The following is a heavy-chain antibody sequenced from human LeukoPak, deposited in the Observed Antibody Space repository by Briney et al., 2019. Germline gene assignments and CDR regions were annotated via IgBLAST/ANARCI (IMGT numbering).Heavy chain of an antibody. V-gene: IGHV1-69*05. CDR1: GGTFSSYA. D-gene: IGHD1-26*01. J-gene: IGHJ3*02. Sequence: SVTVSCKASGGTFSSYAISWVRQAPGQGLEWMGGIIPIFGTANYAQKFQGRVTITTDESTSTAYMELSSLRSEDTAVYYCARTVFSGSYQDDAFDIWGQGTMVTVSS. CDR2: IIPIFGTA. CDR3: ARTVFSGSYQDDAFDI.